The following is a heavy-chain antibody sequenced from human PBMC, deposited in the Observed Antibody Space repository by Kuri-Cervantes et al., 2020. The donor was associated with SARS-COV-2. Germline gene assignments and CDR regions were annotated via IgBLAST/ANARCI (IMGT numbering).Heavy chain of an antibody. Sequence: GGSLRLSCAASAFTFSSYAMHWVRQAPGKGLEWVAIISYDGSNKYYADSVKGRFTISRDNSKNTLYLQMNSLRAEDTAVYYCAKDADYYDSGGDGMDVWGQGTTVTVSS. D-gene: IGHD3-22*01. CDR3: AKDADYYDSGGDGMDV. CDR2: ISYDGSNK. V-gene: IGHV3-30*18. CDR1: AFTFSSYA. J-gene: IGHJ6*02.